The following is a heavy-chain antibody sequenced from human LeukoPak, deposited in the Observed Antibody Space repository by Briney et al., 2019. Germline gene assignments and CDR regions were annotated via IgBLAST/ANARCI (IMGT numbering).Heavy chain of an antibody. J-gene: IGHJ4*02. CDR3: AIPRDGYNFLGLR. CDR2: ISSSSSYI. Sequence: GGSLRLSCAASGFTFSSYSMNWVRQAPGKGLEWVSSISSSSSYIYYADSVKGRFTISRDNAKNSLYLQMNSLRAEDTAVYYCAIPRDGYNFLGLRWGQGTLVTVSS. D-gene: IGHD5-24*01. CDR1: GFTFSSYS. V-gene: IGHV3-21*01.